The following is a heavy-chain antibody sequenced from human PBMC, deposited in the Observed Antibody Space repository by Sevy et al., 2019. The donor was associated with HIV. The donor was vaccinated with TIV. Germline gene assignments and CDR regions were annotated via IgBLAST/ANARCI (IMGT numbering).Heavy chain of an antibody. D-gene: IGHD6-13*01. Sequence: GGSLRLSCAATAFTFSSYDMHWVRQVAGKGLEWVSSIGLSGDTYFAGSVKGRFTISRDNVKNYLYLQMSSLRAGDTAVYYCARGKAAGAFDVWGQRTFVTVSS. CDR2: IGLSGDT. V-gene: IGHV3-13*01. CDR1: AFTFSSYD. CDR3: ARGKAAGAFDV. J-gene: IGHJ3*01.